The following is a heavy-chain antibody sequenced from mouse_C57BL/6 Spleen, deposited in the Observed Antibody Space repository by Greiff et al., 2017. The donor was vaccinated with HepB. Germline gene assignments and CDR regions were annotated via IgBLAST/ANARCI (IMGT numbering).Heavy chain of an antibody. J-gene: IGHJ4*01. CDR3: GRGVLYYGTLYAMDY. CDR1: GYTFTDYN. Sequence: EVQLQQSGPELVKPGASVKMSCKASGYTFTDYNMHWVKQSHGKSLEWIGYINPNNGGTSYNQKFKGKATLTVNKSSSTAYMELRSLTSEDSAVYYCGRGVLYYGTLYAMDYWGQGTSVTVSS. V-gene: IGHV1-22*01. CDR2: INPNNGGT. D-gene: IGHD2-1*01.